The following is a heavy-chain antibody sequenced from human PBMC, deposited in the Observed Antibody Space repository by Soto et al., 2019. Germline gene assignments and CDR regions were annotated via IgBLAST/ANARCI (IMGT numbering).Heavy chain of an antibody. CDR3: ARRAMNKDFWSGYSSYYYYAMAV. CDR2: IYYSGST. CDR1: GGSISRGDYF. Sequence: SETLSLTCFVSGGSISRGDYFWSWIRQPPGRGLEWIGFIYYSGSTYYNPSLKSRLTLSMETSKNEFSLKLTSVTAADTAVYYCARRAMNKDFWSGYSSYYYYAMAVWGKGTTVTTSS. D-gene: IGHD3-3*01. J-gene: IGHJ6*04. V-gene: IGHV4-30-4*01.